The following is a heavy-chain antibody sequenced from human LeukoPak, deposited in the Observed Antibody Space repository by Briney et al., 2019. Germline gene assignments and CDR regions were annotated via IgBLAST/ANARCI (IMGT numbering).Heavy chain of an antibody. Sequence: GGSLRLSCAASGFTVSSNYMSWVRQAPGKGLEWVSVIYSGGSTYYADSVKGRFTISRDNSKNTLYLQMNSLRAEDTAVYYCARALGYHDSSGYFDYWGQGTLVTVSS. CDR3: ARALGYHDSSGYFDY. V-gene: IGHV3-53*01. J-gene: IGHJ4*02. D-gene: IGHD3-22*01. CDR2: IYSGGST. CDR1: GFTVSSNY.